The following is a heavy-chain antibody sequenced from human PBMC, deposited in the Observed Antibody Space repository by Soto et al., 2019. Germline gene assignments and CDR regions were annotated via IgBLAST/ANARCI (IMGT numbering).Heavy chain of an antibody. D-gene: IGHD1-26*01. V-gene: IGHV1-69*01. Sequence: QVQLVQSGAEVKKPGSSVKVSCKASGGTFSSYAISWVRQAPGQGLEWMGGIIPIFGTANYAQKFKGRVTITADESTSTAYMELSSLRSEDTAVYYCARGSGSHWATDYYYYGMDVWGQGTTVTVSS. J-gene: IGHJ6*02. CDR2: IIPIFGTA. CDR1: GGTFSSYA. CDR3: ARGSGSHWATDYYYYGMDV.